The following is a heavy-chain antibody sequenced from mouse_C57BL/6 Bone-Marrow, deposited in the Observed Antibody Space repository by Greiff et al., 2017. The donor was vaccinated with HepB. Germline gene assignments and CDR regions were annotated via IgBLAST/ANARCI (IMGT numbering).Heavy chain of an antibody. CDR1: GYTFTDYY. Sequence: EVQLQQSGPVLVKPGASVKMSCKASGYTFTDYYMNWVKQSHGKSLEWIGVINPYNGGTSYNQKFKGKATLTVDKSSSTAYMELNSLTSEDSAVYYCEPLYYYGSSYDFYYAMDYWGQGTSVTVSS. D-gene: IGHD1-1*01. CDR3: EPLYYYGSSYDFYYAMDY. CDR2: INPYNGGT. J-gene: IGHJ4*01. V-gene: IGHV1-19*01.